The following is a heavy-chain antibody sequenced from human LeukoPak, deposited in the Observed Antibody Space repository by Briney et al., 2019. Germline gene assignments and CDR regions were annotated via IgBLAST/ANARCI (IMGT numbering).Heavy chain of an antibody. D-gene: IGHD4-17*01. CDR2: IRYDGSNK. CDR3: AKLQSDGLRSYYGMDV. J-gene: IGHJ6*02. Sequence: GGSLRLSCAASGFTFSSYSMNWVRQAPGKGLEWVAFIRYDGSNKYYADSVKGRFTISRDNSKNTLYLQMNSLRAEDTAVYYCAKLQSDGLRSYYGMDVWGQGTTVTVSS. V-gene: IGHV3-30*02. CDR1: GFTFSSYS.